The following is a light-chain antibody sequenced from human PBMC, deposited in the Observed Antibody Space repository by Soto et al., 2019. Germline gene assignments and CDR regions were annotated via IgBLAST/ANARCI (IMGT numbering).Light chain of an antibody. Sequence: QSALTQPPSASGSPGQSVTISCTGTSSDVGSYNYVSWYQQHPGKAPKLMIYEVNKRPSGVPDRFSGSKSGNTASLTVSGPQADDEADFYCSSDAGSNVVFGGGTKLTVL. J-gene: IGLJ2*01. CDR2: EVN. CDR3: SSDAGSNVV. V-gene: IGLV2-8*01. CDR1: SSDVGSYNY.